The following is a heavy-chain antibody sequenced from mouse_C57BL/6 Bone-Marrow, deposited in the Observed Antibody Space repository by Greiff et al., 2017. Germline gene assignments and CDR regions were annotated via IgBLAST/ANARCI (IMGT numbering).Heavy chain of an antibody. J-gene: IGHJ3*01. CDR1: GFTFTDYY. D-gene: IGHD2-12*01. Sequence: EVQLQQSGPVLVKPGPSVKISCKASGFTFTDYYMHWVKQSPEKSLEWIGEINPSTGGTTYNQKFKAKATLTVDKSSSTAYMQRKSLTSEDSAVYYCARSLRWWFAYWGQGTLVTVSA. V-gene: IGHV1-42*01. CDR3: ARSLRWWFAY. CDR2: INPSTGGT.